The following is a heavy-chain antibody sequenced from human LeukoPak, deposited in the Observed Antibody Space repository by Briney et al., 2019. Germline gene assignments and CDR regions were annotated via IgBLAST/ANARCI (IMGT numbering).Heavy chain of an antibody. Sequence: GGSLRLSCAASGFTFSSYATHWVRQAPGKGLEWVAVISYDGSNKYYADSVKGRFAISRDNSKNTLYLQMNSLRAEDTAVYYCARVRVREQWLSSVDYWGQGTLVTVSS. J-gene: IGHJ4*02. CDR2: ISYDGSNK. CDR3: ARVRVREQWLSSVDY. V-gene: IGHV3-30*09. D-gene: IGHD6-19*01. CDR1: GFTFSSYA.